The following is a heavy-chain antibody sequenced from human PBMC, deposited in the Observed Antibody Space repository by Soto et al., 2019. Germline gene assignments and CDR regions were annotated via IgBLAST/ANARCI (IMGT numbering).Heavy chain of an antibody. CDR3: VKDGLTSVFGLVHDGSDI. CDR2: ISWNSGNI. CDR1: GFSFGDYG. Sequence: EVQLVESGGGSVQPGRSLRLSCVASGFSFGDYGMHWVRQAPGRGPEWVSGISWNSGNIGYAETVKGRFTISRDNAKNSLYLQMNSLRAEDTALYYCVKDGLTSVFGLVHDGSDIWGHGTMVTVSS. D-gene: IGHD3-3*01. J-gene: IGHJ3*02. V-gene: IGHV3-9*01.